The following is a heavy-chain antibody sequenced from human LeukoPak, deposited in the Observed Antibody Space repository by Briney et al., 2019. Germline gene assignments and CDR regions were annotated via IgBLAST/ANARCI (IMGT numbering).Heavy chain of an antibody. Sequence: PGGSLTLSCTGSGFTFRSYGMHWVRQAPGKGLESVAYTRDDASKTWYEGSVKGRFTISRDDSKNTLYLQMNSLRAEDTAVYYCASGGMGARKFYSDPFHYWGQGTLVTVSS. D-gene: IGHD2-15*01. CDR1: GFTFRSYG. CDR2: TRDDASKT. CDR3: ASGGMGARKFYSDPFHY. J-gene: IGHJ4*02. V-gene: IGHV3-30*02.